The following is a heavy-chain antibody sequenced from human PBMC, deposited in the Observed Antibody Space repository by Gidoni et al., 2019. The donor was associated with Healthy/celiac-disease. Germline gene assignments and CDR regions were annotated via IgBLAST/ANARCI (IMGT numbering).Heavy chain of an antibody. D-gene: IGHD3-10*01. Sequence: QVQLQESGPGLVKPSETLSLTCTVSGGSISSYYWSWIRQPAGKGLEWIGRIYTSGSTNYNPSLKSRVTMSVDTSKNQFSLKLSSVTAADTAVYYCARDMYYYGSGSFDYWGQGTLVTVSS. J-gene: IGHJ4*02. CDR3: ARDMYYYGSGSFDY. CDR1: GGSISSYY. CDR2: IYTSGST. V-gene: IGHV4-4*07.